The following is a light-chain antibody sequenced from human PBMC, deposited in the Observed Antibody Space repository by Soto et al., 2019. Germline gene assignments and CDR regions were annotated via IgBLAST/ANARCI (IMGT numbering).Light chain of an antibody. CDR2: EGS. Sequence: QSALTQPASVSGSPGQSITISCTGTSSDVGYYNLVSWYQQHPGEAPKLMMYEGSKRPSGVSNRFSGSKSGNTASLTISGLQAEDAADYYCCSYAGSSTLVFGGGTKVTVL. CDR3: CSYAGSSTLV. J-gene: IGLJ2*01. CDR1: SSDVGYYNL. V-gene: IGLV2-23*01.